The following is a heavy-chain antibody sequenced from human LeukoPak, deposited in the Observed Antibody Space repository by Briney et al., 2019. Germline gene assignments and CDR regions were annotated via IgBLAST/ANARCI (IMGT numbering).Heavy chain of an antibody. J-gene: IGHJ4*02. V-gene: IGHV4-30-2*01. CDR2: IYHSGST. D-gene: IGHD3-10*01. CDR3: ARGSMVRGVNFDY. CDR1: GGSISSGGYS. Sequence: SETLSLTCAVSGGSISSGGYSWSWTRQPPGKGLEWIGYIYHSGSTYYNPSLKSRVTISVDRSKNQFSLKLSSVTAADTAVYYCARGSMVRGVNFDYWGQGTLVTVSS.